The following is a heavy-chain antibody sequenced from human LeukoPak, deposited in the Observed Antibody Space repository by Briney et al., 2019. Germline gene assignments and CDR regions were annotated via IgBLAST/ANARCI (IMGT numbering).Heavy chain of an antibody. D-gene: IGHD3-3*01. V-gene: IGHV3-7*01. CDR2: IKHDGSEK. CDR3: ATDRGWRTSGYYLYYFEY. J-gene: IGHJ4*02. CDR1: GFIFTNYF. Sequence: GGSLRLTCAASGFIFTNYFMSWVRQAPGKGLEWVASIKHDGSEKYYVDSVRGRFTISRDNTKNSLYLQMSSLRAGDTAVYYCATDRGWRTSGYYLYYFEYWGQGTLVTFSS.